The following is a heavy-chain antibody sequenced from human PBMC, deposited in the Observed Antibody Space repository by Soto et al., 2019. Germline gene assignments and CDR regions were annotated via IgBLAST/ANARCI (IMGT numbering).Heavy chain of an antibody. Sequence: QVQLVQSGAEVKKPGSSVKVSCKASGGTFSSYAISWVRQAPGQGLEWMGGIIPIFGTANYAQKFQGRVTITADESTSTAYMELSSLRSEDTAVDYCASHPGYCSGGNCSSANWFGPWGQGSLVTVAS. D-gene: IGHD2-15*01. CDR1: GGTFSSYA. CDR3: ASHPGYCSGGNCSSANWFGP. J-gene: IGHJ5*02. V-gene: IGHV1-69*01. CDR2: IIPIFGTA.